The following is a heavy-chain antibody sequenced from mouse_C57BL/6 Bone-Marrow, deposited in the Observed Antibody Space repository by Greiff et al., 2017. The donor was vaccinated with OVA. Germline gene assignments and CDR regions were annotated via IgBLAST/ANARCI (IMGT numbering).Heavy chain of an antibody. J-gene: IGHJ1*03. V-gene: IGHV1-53*01. Sequence: QVQLQQPGTELVKPGASVKLSCKASGYTFTSYWMHWVRQRPGQGLEWIGNINPSNGGTNYNEKFKSKATLTVDKSSSTAYMQLSSLTSEDSAVHYCARYYGSSFHWYFDVWGTGTTVTVSS. CDR1: GYTFTSYW. CDR2: INPSNGGT. D-gene: IGHD1-1*01. CDR3: ARYYGSSFHWYFDV.